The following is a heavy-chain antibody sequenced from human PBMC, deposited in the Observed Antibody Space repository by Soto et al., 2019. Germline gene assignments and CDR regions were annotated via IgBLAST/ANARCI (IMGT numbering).Heavy chain of an antibody. V-gene: IGHV5-10-1*01. D-gene: IGHD2-21*01. CDR2: IDPSDSYT. Sequence: GESLKISCKGSGYSFTSYWISWVRQMPGKGLEWMGRIDPSDSYTNYSPSFQGHVTISADKSISTAHLQWSSLKASDTAMYYCARHVAPPNYVMDVGGQGTTATVYS. CDR1: GYSFTSYW. J-gene: IGHJ6*02. CDR3: ARHVAPPNYVMDV.